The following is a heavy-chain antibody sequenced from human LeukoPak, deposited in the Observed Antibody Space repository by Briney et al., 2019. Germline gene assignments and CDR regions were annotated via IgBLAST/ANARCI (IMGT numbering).Heavy chain of an antibody. J-gene: IGHJ4*02. CDR1: GFTFSSYA. CDR2: ITASGGNT. Sequence: GGSLRLSCAASGFTFSSYAMGWVRQAPGKGLEWVSAITASGGNTYYADSVKGRFTISRDNSKNTLYLQVNSLRAEDTAVYYCAKDLVAGYDYWGQGTLVTVSS. V-gene: IGHV3-23*01. D-gene: IGHD6-19*01. CDR3: AKDLVAGYDY.